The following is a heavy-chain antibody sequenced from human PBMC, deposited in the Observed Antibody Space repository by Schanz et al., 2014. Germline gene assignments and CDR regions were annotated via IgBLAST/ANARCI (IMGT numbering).Heavy chain of an antibody. CDR2: ISGSGGTI. D-gene: IGHD1-26*01. CDR1: GFTFSSHW. J-gene: IGHJ4*02. Sequence: EVQLVQSGGGLVQPGGSLRLSCAASGFTFSSHWMHWVRQDPGKGLVWVSAISGSGGTIYYADSMKGRFTVSRDNAENALYLQMNSLRAEDTGLYFCARGGSGSHYRLDYWGQGTLVTVSS. CDR3: ARGGSGSHYRLDY. V-gene: IGHV3-48*01.